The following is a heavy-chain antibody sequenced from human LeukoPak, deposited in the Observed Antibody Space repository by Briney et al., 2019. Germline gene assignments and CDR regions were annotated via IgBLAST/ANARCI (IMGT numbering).Heavy chain of an antibody. D-gene: IGHD3-22*01. Sequence: PEGSLRLSCAASGFTVSSNYMNWVRQAPGKGLEWVSVIYSGGSTFYADSVEGRFTISRDNSNNTLYLQMNSLRAEDTAMYYCAREYYDNSGGEDPFDIWGPGTMVTVSS. CDR2: IYSGGST. CDR1: GFTVSSNY. V-gene: IGHV3-53*01. J-gene: IGHJ3*02. CDR3: AREYYDNSGGEDPFDI.